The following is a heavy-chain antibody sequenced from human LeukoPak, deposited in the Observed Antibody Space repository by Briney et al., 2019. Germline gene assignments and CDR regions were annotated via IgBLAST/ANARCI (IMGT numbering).Heavy chain of an antibody. CDR3: AKDTAPLGATKEFDH. J-gene: IGHJ4*02. D-gene: IGHD1-26*01. Sequence: GGSLRLSCAGSGFTFSSYSMNWVRQAPGKGLEWVSYISSSSSTIYYADSVKGRFTTSRDNSKNILYLEMNSLRVDDTAVYYCAKDTAPLGATKEFDHWGQGTLVTVSS. CDR2: ISSSSSTI. V-gene: IGHV3-48*01. CDR1: GFTFSSYS.